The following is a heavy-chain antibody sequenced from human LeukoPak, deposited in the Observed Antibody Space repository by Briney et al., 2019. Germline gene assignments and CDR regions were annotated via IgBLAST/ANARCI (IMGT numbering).Heavy chain of an antibody. J-gene: IGHJ6*02. CDR3: AKTTVTTGNYYGLEV. V-gene: IGHV3-15*01. CDR1: GFTFSSFC. Sequence: GSLRLSCAASGFTFSSFCMTWVRQAPGKGLEWVGRIKSKADGGTTDYAEPVKGRFTISRDESRDTLYLQMNSLRDEDTAVYYCAKTTVTTGNYYGLEVWGQGTTVTVSS. CDR2: IKSKADGGTT. D-gene: IGHD4-17*01.